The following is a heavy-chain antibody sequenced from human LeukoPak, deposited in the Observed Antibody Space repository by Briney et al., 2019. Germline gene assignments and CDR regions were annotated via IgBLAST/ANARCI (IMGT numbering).Heavy chain of an antibody. Sequence: GGSLRLSCAASGFTFSSYAISWVRQARGEGREWLSAISGSGGSTYYADSVKGRFTISRDNSKNTLYLQQNSLKAEDTAAYYCSKVWGGKSHSYYRFDYWGQGTLVTVSS. J-gene: IGHJ4*02. D-gene: IGHD3-10*01. V-gene: IGHV3-23*01. CDR3: SKVWGGKSHSYYRFDY. CDR2: ISGSGGST. CDR1: GFTFSSYA.